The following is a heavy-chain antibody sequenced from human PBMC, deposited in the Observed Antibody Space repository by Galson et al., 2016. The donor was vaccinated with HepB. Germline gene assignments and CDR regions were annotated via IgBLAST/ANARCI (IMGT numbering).Heavy chain of an antibody. Sequence: ETLSLTCDVFGGSLTNAYWTWIRQPPGKGLEWIGEVNHLGGATYNPSLKSRVTISVDTSKNQFSLKLSSVTAADTAVYYCARYSSGYRPNFDYWGQGTLVTVSS. V-gene: IGHV4-34*01. CDR3: ARYSSGYRPNFDY. CDR2: VNHLGGA. J-gene: IGHJ4*02. CDR1: GGSLTNAY. D-gene: IGHD3-22*01.